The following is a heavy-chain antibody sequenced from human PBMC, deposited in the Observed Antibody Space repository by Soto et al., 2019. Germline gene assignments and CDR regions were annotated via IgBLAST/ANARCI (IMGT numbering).Heavy chain of an antibody. D-gene: IGHD2-15*01. CDR1: GGSFSGYY. CDR2: INHSGST. J-gene: IGHJ6*03. Sequence: SETLSLTCAVSGGSFSGYYWSWIRQPPGKGLEWIGEINHSGSTNYNPSLKSRVTISVDTSKNQFSLKLSSVTAADTAVYYCARGRAFCSGGSCYPLIYYYYYYMDVWGKGTTVTVSS. V-gene: IGHV4-34*01. CDR3: ARGRAFCSGGSCYPLIYYYYYYMDV.